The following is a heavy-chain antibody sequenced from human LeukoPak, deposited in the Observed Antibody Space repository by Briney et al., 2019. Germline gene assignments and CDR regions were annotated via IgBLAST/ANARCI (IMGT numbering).Heavy chain of an antibody. CDR1: GYSFTSYW. V-gene: IGHV5-51*01. CDR3: ARSPSGYYDSSGYYYY. D-gene: IGHD3-22*01. CDR2: IYPGDSDT. Sequence: GESLKISCKGSGYSFTSYWIGWVRQMPGKGLECMGIIYPGDSDTRYSPSFQGQVTISADKSISTAYLQWSSLKASDTAMYYCARSPSGYYDSSGYYYYWGQGTLVTVSS. J-gene: IGHJ4*02.